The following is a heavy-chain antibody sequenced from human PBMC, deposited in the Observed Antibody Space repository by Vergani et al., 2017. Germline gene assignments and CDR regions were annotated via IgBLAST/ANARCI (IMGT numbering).Heavy chain of an antibody. Sequence: EVQLVESGGGLVQPGGSLRLSCAASGFTVSSNYMSWVRQAPGKGLEWVSVIYSGGSTYYADSVKGRFTISRDNSKNTLYLQMNSLRADETAVYYCARQYYYGSSGYYYVGYYYYGMDGWSQGTTVTVSS. J-gene: IGHJ6*02. V-gene: IGHV3-66*02. CDR3: ARQYYYGSSGYYYVGYYYYGMDG. CDR1: GFTVSSNY. D-gene: IGHD3-22*01. CDR2: IYSGGST.